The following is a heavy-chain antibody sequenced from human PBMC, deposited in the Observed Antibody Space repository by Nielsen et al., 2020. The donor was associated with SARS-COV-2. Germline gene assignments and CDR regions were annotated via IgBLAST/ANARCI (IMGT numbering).Heavy chain of an antibody. Sequence: GSLRLSCTVSGGSISSGSYYWSWIRQPPGKGLEWIGYIYYSGSTNYNPSLKSRVTISVDTSKNQFSLKLSSVTAADTAVYYCARGYWDYYYDSSGYLGYWGQGTLVTVSS. CDR3: ARGYWDYYYDSSGYLGY. CDR2: IYYSGST. V-gene: IGHV4-61*01. D-gene: IGHD3-22*01. J-gene: IGHJ4*02. CDR1: GGSISSGSYY.